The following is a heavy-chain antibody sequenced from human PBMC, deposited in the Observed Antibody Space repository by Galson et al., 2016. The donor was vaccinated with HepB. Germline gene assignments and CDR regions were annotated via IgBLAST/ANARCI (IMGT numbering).Heavy chain of an antibody. V-gene: IGHV1-18*01. J-gene: IGHJ1*01. Sequence: SVKVSCKASGYTFTSYGISWVRQAPGQGLEWMGWISTFNGETIYAQKLQDRVTMSTDTSTSTAYMELRSLRSDDTAVYYCARDFRLAAGGTSYFHHWGQGTLVTVSS. CDR3: ARDFRLAAGGTSYFHH. CDR2: ISTFNGET. CDR1: GYTFTSYG. D-gene: IGHD6-13*01.